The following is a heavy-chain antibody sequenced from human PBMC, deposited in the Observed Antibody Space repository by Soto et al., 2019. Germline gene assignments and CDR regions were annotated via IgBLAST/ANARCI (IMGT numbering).Heavy chain of an antibody. CDR3: ARDEGGTRGYYYIDV. CDR2: IYYSGST. J-gene: IGHJ6*03. Sequence: QVQLQESGPGLVRPSQTLSLTCSVSGGSVSSSGHYWSWIRQHPGKGLEWIGYIYYSGSTYYNPSLESRLTISLDTSKNEFSLKLSYVTAADTAVYYCARDEGGTRGYYYIDVWGKGTTVTVSS. CDR1: GGSVSSSGHY. V-gene: IGHV4-31*03. D-gene: IGHD1-1*01.